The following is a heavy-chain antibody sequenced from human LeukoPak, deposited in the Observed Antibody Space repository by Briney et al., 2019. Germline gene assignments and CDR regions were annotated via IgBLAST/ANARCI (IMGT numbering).Heavy chain of an antibody. Sequence: ASVKVSCKASGYTFTGYYIHWVRQAPGQGLEWMGLINPSGGSTNYAQKFQGRVTMTRDTSTSTVYMELSSLRSEDTAVYYCARGPSITMVRGGQWYYYMDVWGKGTTVTISS. D-gene: IGHD3-10*01. CDR3: ARGPSITMVRGGQWYYYMDV. V-gene: IGHV1-46*01. J-gene: IGHJ6*03. CDR1: GYTFTGYY. CDR2: INPSGGST.